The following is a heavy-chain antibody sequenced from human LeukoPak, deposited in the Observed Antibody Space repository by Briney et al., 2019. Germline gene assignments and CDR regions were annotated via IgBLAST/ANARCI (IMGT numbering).Heavy chain of an antibody. J-gene: IGHJ4*02. CDR3: ARERDSSGYYLLDY. CDR1: GFTFSSYG. Sequence: GGSLRLSCAASGFTFSSYGMHWVRQAPGKGLEWVAVIWYDGSNKYYADSVKGRFTISRDNSKNTLYLQMNSLRAGDTAVYYCARERDSSGYYLLDYWGQGTLVTVSS. V-gene: IGHV3-33*01. D-gene: IGHD3-22*01. CDR2: IWYDGSNK.